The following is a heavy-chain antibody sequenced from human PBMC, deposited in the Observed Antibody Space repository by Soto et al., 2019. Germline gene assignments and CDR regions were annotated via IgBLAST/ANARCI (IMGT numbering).Heavy chain of an antibody. CDR1: GGSISSYY. D-gene: IGHD1-20*01. J-gene: IGHJ4*02. CDR3: ARLNPRNNAIGY. CDR2: IYYSGST. V-gene: IGHV4-59*08. Sequence: PSETLSLTCTVSGGSISSYYWSWIRQPPGKGLEWIGYIYYSGSTNYNPSLKSRVTISVDTSKNQFSLKLSSVTAADTAVYYCARLNPRNNAIGYWGQGTLVTVSS.